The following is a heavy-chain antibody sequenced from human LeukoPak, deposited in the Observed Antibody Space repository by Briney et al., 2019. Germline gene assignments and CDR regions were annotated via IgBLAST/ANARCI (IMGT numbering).Heavy chain of an antibody. V-gene: IGHV3-30*02. CDR3: ARSLVDGDYLYNMDV. J-gene: IGHJ6*03. Sequence: PGGSLRLSCAASGFAFRNYGMHWVRQAPGKGLGWMTFIRPDGGDKYYADSVKGRFTISRDNPKNTLSLQMNSLTAEDTAVYYCARSLVDGDYLYNMDVWGKGTTVTVSS. D-gene: IGHD2-8*02. CDR1: GFAFRNYG. CDR2: IRPDGGDK.